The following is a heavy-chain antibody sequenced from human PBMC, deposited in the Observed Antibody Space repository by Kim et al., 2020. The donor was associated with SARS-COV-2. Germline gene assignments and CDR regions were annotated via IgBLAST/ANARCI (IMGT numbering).Heavy chain of an antibody. CDR3: ARPPLSRYQPFDT. V-gene: IGHV4-39*01. Sequence: CNPALKGRVTISVKPSKNQFSLKLSSVTGADTAVYYCARPPLSRYQPFDTWGQGTLVTVSS. J-gene: IGHJ5*02. D-gene: IGHD3-9*01.